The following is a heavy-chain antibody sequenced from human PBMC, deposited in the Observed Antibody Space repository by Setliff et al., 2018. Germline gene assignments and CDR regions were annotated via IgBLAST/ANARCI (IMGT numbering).Heavy chain of an antibody. V-gene: IGHV1-2*06. CDR1: GYIFTDYY. Sequence: ASVKVSCKASGYIFTDYYMHWVRQAPGQELGWMGRINPNSGGTNYAQKFQGRVTMTRDTSISTAYTELRSLRSDDTAVYYCARDTRMIAAAGTFGYYYYYMDVWGKGTTVTVSS. CDR3: ARDTRMIAAAGTFGYYYYYMDV. J-gene: IGHJ6*03. D-gene: IGHD6-13*01. CDR2: INPNSGGT.